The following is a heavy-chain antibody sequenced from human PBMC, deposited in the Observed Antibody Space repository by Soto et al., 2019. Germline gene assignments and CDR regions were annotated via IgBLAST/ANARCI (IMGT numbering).Heavy chain of an antibody. CDR1: GYTFTSYA. D-gene: IGHD6-13*01. CDR2: INAGNGNT. V-gene: IGHV1-3*01. Sequence: GASVKVSCKASGYTFTSYAMHWVRQAPGQRLEWMGWINAGNGNTKYSQKFQGRVTITGDTSASTAYMELSSLRSEDTAVYYCARGFLMPSYIAAAGSPMGYWGQGTLVTVSS. CDR3: ARGFLMPSYIAAAGSPMGY. J-gene: IGHJ4*02.